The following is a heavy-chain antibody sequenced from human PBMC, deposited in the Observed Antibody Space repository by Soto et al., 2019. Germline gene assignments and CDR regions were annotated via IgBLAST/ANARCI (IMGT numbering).Heavy chain of an antibody. CDR1: GFTFSNAW. Sequence: PGGSLRLSCAASGFTFSNAWVSWVRQAPGKGLEWVGRIKSKTDGGTRDYAAPVKGRFTMSRDDSKNMLYLQMSSLKTEDTAVYYCTTDDPINKNWGQGTLVTVSS. V-gene: IGHV3-15*01. CDR2: IKSKTDGGTR. CDR3: TTDDPINKN. J-gene: IGHJ4*02.